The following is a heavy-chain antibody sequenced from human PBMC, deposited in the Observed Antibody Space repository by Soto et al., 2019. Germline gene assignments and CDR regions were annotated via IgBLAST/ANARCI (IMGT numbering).Heavy chain of an antibody. J-gene: IGHJ4*02. Sequence: EVQLVESGGGLVKPGGSLRLSCVASGFTFTSYSMNWVRQAPGKGLEWVSSISDGSDYIVYADSMKGRFTISRDNAKNSLYLERNSLIDEYTAVYFCARHDEGGSRLWGQGTLVTVSS. CDR1: GFTFTSYS. CDR2: ISDGSDYI. D-gene: IGHD2-2*01. V-gene: IGHV3-21*01. CDR3: ARHDEGGSRL.